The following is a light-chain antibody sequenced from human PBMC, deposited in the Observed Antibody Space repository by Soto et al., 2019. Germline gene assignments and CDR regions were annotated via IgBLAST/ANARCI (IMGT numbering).Light chain of an antibody. CDR1: QAIRND. CDR2: AAS. V-gene: IGKV1-6*02. CDR3: LQVFNFPRT. J-gene: IGKJ1*01. Sequence: AIQMTQSPSSLSASVGDRVTITCRASQAIRNDLGWYQQKPGKAPKLLIYAASSLQSGVSSRFSGSGSGRDFTLTISSLQPVDFATYYCLQVFNFPRTFAQGTKVDIK.